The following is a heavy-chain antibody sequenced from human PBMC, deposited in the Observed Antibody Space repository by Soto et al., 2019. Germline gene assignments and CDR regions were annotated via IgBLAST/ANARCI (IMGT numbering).Heavy chain of an antibody. V-gene: IGHV3-23*01. D-gene: IGHD2-15*01. Sequence: GGSLRLSCAASGFTFSSYAMSWVRQAPGKGLEWVSAISGSGGSTYYADSVKGRFTISRDNSKNTLYLQMNSLRAEDTAVYYCAKARGKGVAPSTYYFDYWGQGTLVTVSS. J-gene: IGHJ4*02. CDR1: GFTFSSYA. CDR3: AKARGKGVAPSTYYFDY. CDR2: ISGSGGST.